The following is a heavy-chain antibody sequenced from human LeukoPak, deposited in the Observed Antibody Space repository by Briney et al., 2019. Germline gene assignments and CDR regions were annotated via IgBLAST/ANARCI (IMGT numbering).Heavy chain of an antibody. Sequence: GGSLRLSCAVSGITLSNYGMTWVRQAPGKGLEWVAGLSGSGGSTSYADSVKGRFTISRDNAKNSLYLQMNSLRAEDTAVYYCARGVGANFDYWGQGTLVTVSS. CDR3: ARGVGANFDY. J-gene: IGHJ4*02. D-gene: IGHD1-26*01. CDR2: LSGSGGST. V-gene: IGHV3-23*01. CDR1: GITLSNYG.